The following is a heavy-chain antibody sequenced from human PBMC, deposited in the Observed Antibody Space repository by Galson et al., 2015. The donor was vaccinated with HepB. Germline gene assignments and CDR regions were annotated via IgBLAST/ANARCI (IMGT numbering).Heavy chain of an antibody. Sequence: SVKVSCKASGYTFTSYDINWVRRATGQGLEWMGWMNPNSGNTGYAQKFQGRVTMTRNTSISTAYMELSSLRSEDTAVYYCALIYDYIWGGYPLPLDYWRHGTLV. V-gene: IGHV1-8*01. CDR2: MNPNSGNT. CDR1: GYTFTSYD. D-gene: IGHD3-16*02. J-gene: IGHJ4*01. CDR3: ALIYDYIWGGYPLPLDY.